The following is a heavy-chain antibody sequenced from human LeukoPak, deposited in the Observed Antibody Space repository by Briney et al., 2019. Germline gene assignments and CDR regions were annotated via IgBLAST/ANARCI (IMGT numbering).Heavy chain of an antibody. Sequence: GGSLRLSCAASRFTVSGSHMSWVRQPPGKGLEWVSAMYTGGTTYYADSVKGRFTISRDNSKNTLYLPMNSLRAEDTAVYYCAKDEVTSGGGLASWGQGTLVTVSS. CDR2: MYTGGTT. CDR3: AKDEVTSGGGLAS. CDR1: RFTVSGSH. D-gene: IGHD2-21*02. J-gene: IGHJ4*02. V-gene: IGHV3-53*01.